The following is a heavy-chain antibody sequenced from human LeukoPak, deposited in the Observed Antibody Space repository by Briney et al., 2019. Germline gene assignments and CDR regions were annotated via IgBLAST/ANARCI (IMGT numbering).Heavy chain of an antibody. CDR2: IYYSGNT. D-gene: IGHD1-1*01. CDR1: GVSISSGGYY. J-gene: IGHJ6*02. CDR3: ARQTTSDGMDV. V-gene: IGHV4-31*03. Sequence: SETLSLTCTVSGVSISSGGYYWNWIRQHPGKGLEWIGYIYYSGNTYYNPSLKSRVTISVDTSKNQFSLKLSSVTAADTAVYYCARQTTSDGMDVWGQGTTVTVSS.